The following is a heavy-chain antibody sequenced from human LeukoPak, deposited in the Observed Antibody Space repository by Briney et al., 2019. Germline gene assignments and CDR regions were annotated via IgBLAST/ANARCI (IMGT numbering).Heavy chain of an antibody. CDR1: GGSISSGGYY. CDR3: ARGALCSGGSCSDYGMDV. D-gene: IGHD2-15*01. Sequence: SQTLSLTCTVSGGSISSGGYYWSWLRQHPGKGLEWIGYIYYSGSTYYNPSLKSRVTISVDTSKNQFSLKLSSVTAADTAVYYCARGALCSGGSCSDYGMDVWGQGTTVTVSS. J-gene: IGHJ6*02. CDR2: IYYSGST. V-gene: IGHV4-31*03.